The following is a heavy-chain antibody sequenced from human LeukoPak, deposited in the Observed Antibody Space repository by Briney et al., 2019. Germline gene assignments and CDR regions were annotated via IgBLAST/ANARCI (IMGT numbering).Heavy chain of an antibody. CDR2: IYYSGSP. CDR1: GGSISNNNYY. J-gene: IGHJ4*02. D-gene: IGHD1-1*01. CDR3: ATWRTAKTGFDY. Sequence: KPSETLSLTCTVSGGSISNNNYYWSWIRQPPGKGLECIGSIYYSGSPYYNPSLKSRVTISVDTSKNQFSLRLSSVTAADTAVYYCATWRTAKTGFDYWGQGTLVTVSS. V-gene: IGHV4-39*01.